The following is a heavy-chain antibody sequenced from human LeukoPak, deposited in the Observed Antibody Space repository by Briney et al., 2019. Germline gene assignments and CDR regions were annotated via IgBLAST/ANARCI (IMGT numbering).Heavy chain of an antibody. CDR2: INSDGSST. V-gene: IGHV3-74*01. D-gene: IGHD5-18*01. CDR1: GFTFSSYW. Sequence: GGSLRLSCAASGFTFSSYWMHWVRHAPGKGLVWVSRINSDGSSTSYADSVKGRFTISRDNAKNTLYLQMNSLRADDTAVYYSARDGLQYTNTAMVRPFDYWGQGHVVTVSS. J-gene: IGHJ4*02. CDR3: ARDGLQYTNTAMVRPFDY.